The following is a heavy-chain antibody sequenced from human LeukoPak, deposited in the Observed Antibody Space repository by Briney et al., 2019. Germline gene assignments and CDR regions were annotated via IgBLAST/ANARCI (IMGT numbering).Heavy chain of an antibody. CDR3: XXXXXXXXXXXGXXN. CDR1: GXTXSSYW. V-gene: IGHV3-7*01. CDR2: TRQGGGEK. J-gene: IGHJ1*01. Sequence: GXTXSSYWMSWVRQAPXKGXEWVANTRQGGGEKYYVDSVKGRFTISRDNARXLLYLEMNSLRAEDTAVYHXXXXXXXXXXXXGXXNWGQGTLVTVSS.